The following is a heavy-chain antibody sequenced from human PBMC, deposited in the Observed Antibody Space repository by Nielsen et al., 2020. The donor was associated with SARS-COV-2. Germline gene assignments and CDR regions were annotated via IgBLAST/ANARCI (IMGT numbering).Heavy chain of an antibody. CDR3: ASSSGYRGEGAFDI. V-gene: IGHV4-39*07. Sequence: SETLSLTCTVSGCSISSSSYYWGWIRQPPGKGLEWVGSIYYSGSTYYNPSLKSRVTISVDTSKNQFSLKLSSVTAADTAVYYCASSSGYRGEGAFDIWGQGTMVTVSS. CDR2: IYYSGST. CDR1: GCSISSSSYY. J-gene: IGHJ3*02. D-gene: IGHD6-13*01.